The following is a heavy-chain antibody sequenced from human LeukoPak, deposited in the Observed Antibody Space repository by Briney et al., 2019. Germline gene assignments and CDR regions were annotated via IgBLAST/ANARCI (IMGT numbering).Heavy chain of an antibody. CDR2: INPSDGST. V-gene: IGHV1-46*01. Sequence: ASVKVSCKASGDSLTKYYIHWVRQAPGQGLEWMGIINPSDGSTTYTQKFQGRVTMTTDTSTSTVNMELSSLRSEDTAVYYCARDLTTTVITYYYYGMDVWGQGTTVTVSS. D-gene: IGHD4-17*01. J-gene: IGHJ6*02. CDR1: GDSLTKYY. CDR3: ARDLTTTVITYYYYGMDV.